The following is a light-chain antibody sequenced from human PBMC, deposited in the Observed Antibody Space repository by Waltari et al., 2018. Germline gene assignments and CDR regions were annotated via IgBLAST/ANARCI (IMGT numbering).Light chain of an antibody. CDR3: NSRDSSGNHYV. CDR1: SLRSYD. V-gene: IGLV3-19*01. Sequence: SSELTQDPAVSVALGQTVRITCQGDSLRSYDASWYQQKPGQSPVLVIYGKNNRPPGSPDRFSGSSSGNTASLTITGAQAEDEADYYCNSRDSSGNHYVFGTGTKVTVL. J-gene: IGLJ1*01. CDR2: GKN.